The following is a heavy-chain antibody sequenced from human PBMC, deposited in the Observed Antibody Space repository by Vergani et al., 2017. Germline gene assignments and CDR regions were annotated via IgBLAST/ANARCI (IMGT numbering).Heavy chain of an antibody. J-gene: IGHJ6*02. CDR1: GYSFTSYW. D-gene: IGHD5-12*01. Sequence: EVQLVQSGAEVKKPGESLKISCQGSGYSFTSYWIGWVRQLPGKGLEWMGIIYPGDSDTRYSPSFQGQVTISADKSIGTAYLQWSSLQASDTAMYYCARQRGYSGYDYPRAYQGGYYYGMDVWGQGTMVTVSS. CDR3: ARQRGYSGYDYPRAYQGGYYYGMDV. V-gene: IGHV5-51*01. CDR2: IYPGDSDT.